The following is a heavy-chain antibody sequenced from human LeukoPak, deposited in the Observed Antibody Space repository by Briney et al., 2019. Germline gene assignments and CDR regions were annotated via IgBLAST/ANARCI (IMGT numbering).Heavy chain of an antibody. V-gene: IGHV3-23*01. CDR2: ISGSGGST. J-gene: IGHJ4*02. CDR3: ARVRDRPQGLRSFDS. CDR1: GFTFSSYA. Sequence: GGSLRLPCAASGFTFSSYAMSWVRQAPGKGLEWVSAISGSGGSTYYADSVKGRFTISRDNSKNTLYLQMNSLRADDTAVYYGARVRDRPQGLRSFDSWGRGTLVTVSS. D-gene: IGHD3-10*01.